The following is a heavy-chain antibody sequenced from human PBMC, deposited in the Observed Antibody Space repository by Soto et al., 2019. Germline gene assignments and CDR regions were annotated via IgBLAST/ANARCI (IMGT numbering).Heavy chain of an antibody. CDR1: GFSLSTGGVG. J-gene: IGHJ6*02. CDR2: IYWDDDK. Sequence: QITLKESGPTLVKSTQTLTLTCTFSGFSLSTGGVGVAWIRQPPGKALEWLALIYWDDDKRYSPSLKSRLAITKDYSNNQLVLIMTNMDPVDTSTYYCAHRASPPDLEGQLYPYYYYYGLDVWGQGTTVTVSS. V-gene: IGHV2-5*02. D-gene: IGHD2-2*01. CDR3: AHRASPPDLEGQLYPYYYYYGLDV.